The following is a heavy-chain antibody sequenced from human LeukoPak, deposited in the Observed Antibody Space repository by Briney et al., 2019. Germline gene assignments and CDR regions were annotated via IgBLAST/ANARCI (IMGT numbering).Heavy chain of an antibody. V-gene: IGHV1-2*02. D-gene: IGHD3-9*01. Sequence: ASVKVSCKASGYTFTDYYINWVRQAPGQGLEWMGWTNPNNGGTRYAQKFEGRVTMTRDTSITTAYMELSRLTSDDTAVYYCAGNFHILTGYYDDEGFDIWGQGTMVTVSS. CDR1: GYTFTDYY. CDR3: AGNFHILTGYYDDEGFDI. J-gene: IGHJ3*02. CDR2: TNPNNGGT.